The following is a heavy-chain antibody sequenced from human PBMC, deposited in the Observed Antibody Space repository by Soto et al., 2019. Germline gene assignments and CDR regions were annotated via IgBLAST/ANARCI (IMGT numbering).Heavy chain of an antibody. CDR3: ARHGSSWYGDYFDY. V-gene: IGHV4-59*01. CDR2: IYYSGST. CDR1: GGSISSYY. D-gene: IGHD6-13*01. Sequence: NPSETLSLTCTVSGGSISSYYWSWIRQPPGKGLEWIGYIYYSGSTNYNPSLKSRVTISVDTSKNQFSLKLSSVTAADTAVYYCARHGSSWYGDYFDYWGQGTLVTVSS. J-gene: IGHJ4*02.